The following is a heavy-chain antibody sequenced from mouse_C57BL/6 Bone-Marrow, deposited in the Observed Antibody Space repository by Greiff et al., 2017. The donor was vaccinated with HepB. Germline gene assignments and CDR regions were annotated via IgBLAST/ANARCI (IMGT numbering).Heavy chain of an antibody. V-gene: IGHV5-4*01. CDR2: ISDGGSYT. CDR1: GFTFSSYA. J-gene: IGHJ3*01. D-gene: IGHD3-2*02. Sequence: EVQGVESGGGLVKPGGSLKLSCAASGFTFSSYAMSWVRHTPEKRLEWVATISDGGSYTYYPDNVKGRFTISRDNAKNNLYLQMSHLKSEDTAMYYCARGGGSGYVAWFAYWGQGTLVTVSA. CDR3: ARGGGSGYVAWFAY.